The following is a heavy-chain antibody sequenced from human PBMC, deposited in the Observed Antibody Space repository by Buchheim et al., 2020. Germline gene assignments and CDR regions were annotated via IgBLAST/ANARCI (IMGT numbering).Heavy chain of an antibody. J-gene: IGHJ4*02. V-gene: IGHV3-30*18. CDR3: AKGASSGWFLFDY. CDR1: GFTFSSYG. Sequence: VQLVESGGGVVQPGRSLRLSCAASGFTFSSYGMHWVRQAPGKGLEWVAVISYDGSNKYYADSVKGRFTISRDNSKNTLYLQMNSLRAEDTAVYYCAKGASSGWFLFDYWGQGTL. D-gene: IGHD6-19*01. CDR2: ISYDGSNK.